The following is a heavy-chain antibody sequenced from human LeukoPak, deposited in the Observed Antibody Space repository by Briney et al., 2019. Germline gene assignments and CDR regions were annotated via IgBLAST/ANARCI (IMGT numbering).Heavy chain of an antibody. CDR3: ARDFLLRRGETEPYYFDY. Sequence: SETLSLTCTVSGGSISSYYWSWIRQPPGKGLEWIGYIYYSGSANYNPSLKGRVTISVDTSKNQFSLKLSSVTAADTAVYYCARDFLLRRGETEPYYFDYWGQGTLVTVSS. V-gene: IGHV4-59*12. CDR1: GGSISSYY. J-gene: IGHJ4*02. CDR2: IYYSGSA. D-gene: IGHD3-16*01.